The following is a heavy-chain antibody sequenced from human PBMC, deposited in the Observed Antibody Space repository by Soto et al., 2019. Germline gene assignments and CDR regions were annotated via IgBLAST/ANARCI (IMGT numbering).Heavy chain of an antibody. CDR2: IGDSGAST. Sequence: EVLLLESGGGLVQPGGSLRLSCEASGFSFSSFAMNWVRQAPGKGLEWVSAIGDSGASTYYADSVKGRFTISRDNSRNTLYLQLNRLRAQATAVYYCAKGVELDVCGNGTTVTVSS. CDR3: AKGVELDV. D-gene: IGHD1-26*01. J-gene: IGHJ6*04. V-gene: IGHV3-23*01. CDR1: GFSFSSFA.